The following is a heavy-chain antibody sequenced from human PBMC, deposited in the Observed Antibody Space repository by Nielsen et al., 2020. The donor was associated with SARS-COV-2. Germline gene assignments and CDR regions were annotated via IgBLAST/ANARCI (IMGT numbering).Heavy chain of an antibody. J-gene: IGHJ5*02. V-gene: IGHV3-23*01. D-gene: IGHD3-22*01. CDR1: GFTFSSYA. CDR3: AKDHIRGSYYDSSGYYYET. Sequence: GGSLRLSCAASGFTFSSYAMSWVRQAPGKGLEWVSGISSSGASTYYADSVRGRFTISRDNSKNTLYLQMNSLRAEDTAVYYCAKDHIRGSYYDSSGYYYETWGQGTLVTVSS. CDR2: ISSSGAST.